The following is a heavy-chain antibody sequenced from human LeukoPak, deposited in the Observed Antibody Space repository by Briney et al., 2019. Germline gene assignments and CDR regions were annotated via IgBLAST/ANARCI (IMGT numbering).Heavy chain of an antibody. D-gene: IGHD4-23*01. Sequence: PSGGSLRLSCAASGFTFSSYAMHWVRQAPGKGLEYVSAINSNGGRTYYANSVEGRFTISRDNSKNTLYLQMGSLRAEDMAVYYCARDAEVSHYYYYYMDVWGKGTTVTVSS. CDR1: GFTFSSYA. V-gene: IGHV3-64*01. CDR3: ARDAEVSHYYYYYMDV. CDR2: INSNGGRT. J-gene: IGHJ6*03.